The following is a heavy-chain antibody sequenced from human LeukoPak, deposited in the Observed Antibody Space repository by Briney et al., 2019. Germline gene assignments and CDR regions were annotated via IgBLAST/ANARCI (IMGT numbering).Heavy chain of an antibody. Sequence: PGGSLRLSCTASGFSFGDYDMSWFRQAPGKGLEWVGFIRSKASGGTTQYAASLKGRFTISRDDSKRIAYLQVNSLKIEDTAVYYCIRDKRRTIFGVAPSSVRLDYWGQGTLVTVSS. CDR2: IRSKASGGTT. CDR3: IRDKRRTIFGVAPSSVRLDY. CDR1: GFSFGDYD. V-gene: IGHV3-49*03. D-gene: IGHD3-3*01. J-gene: IGHJ4*02.